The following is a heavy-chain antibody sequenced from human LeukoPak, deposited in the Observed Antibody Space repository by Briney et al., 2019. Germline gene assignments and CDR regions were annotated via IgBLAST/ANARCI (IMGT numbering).Heavy chain of an antibody. CDR3: ARAAEDYGDYDYFYYMDV. V-gene: IGHV1-2*02. CDR2: INPTSGGT. J-gene: IGHJ6*03. CDR1: GYTFTGYY. Sequence: ASVKVSCKASGYTFTGYYMHWVRQAPGQGLEWMGWINPTSGGTKYAQKFQGRVTMTRDTSISTAYMELNTLRSDDTAMYYCARAAEDYGDYDYFYYMDVWGKGTTVTISS. D-gene: IGHD4-17*01.